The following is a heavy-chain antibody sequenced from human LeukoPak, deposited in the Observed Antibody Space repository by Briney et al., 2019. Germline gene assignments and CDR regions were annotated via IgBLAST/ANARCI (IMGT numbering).Heavy chain of an antibody. J-gene: IGHJ4*02. CDR1: GFTFSSYW. CDR2: IKQDGSEK. CDR3: ARDRYYDFWSGPVDY. D-gene: IGHD3-3*01. V-gene: IGHV3-7*01. Sequence: GGSLRLSCAASGFTFSSYWMSWVRQAPGKGLEWVANIKQDGSEKYYVDSVKGRFTISRDNAKNSLYLQMNGLRAEDTAVYYCARDRYYDFWSGPVDYWGQGTLVTVSS.